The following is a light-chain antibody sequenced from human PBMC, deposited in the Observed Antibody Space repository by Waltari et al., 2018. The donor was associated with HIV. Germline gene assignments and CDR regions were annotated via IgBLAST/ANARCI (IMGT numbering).Light chain of an antibody. CDR1: SSNIGSNT. V-gene: IGLV1-44*01. Sequence: QSVLTQPPSASGTPGQRVTISCSGSSSNIGSNTVNWYQQLPGTSPKLLIYRNSQRPSGVPDRFSGSKSGTSGSLAISGLQSEDEADYYCAAWDDSLNGVVFGGGTKLTVL. CDR3: AAWDDSLNGVV. CDR2: RNS. J-gene: IGLJ2*01.